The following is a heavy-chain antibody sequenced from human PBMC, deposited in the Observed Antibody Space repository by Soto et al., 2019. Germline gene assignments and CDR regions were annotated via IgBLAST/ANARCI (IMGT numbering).Heavy chain of an antibody. CDR3: AGLQSMRLSGLDP. Sequence: PSETLSLTCTVSGDSISSNSFYWGWIRQPPGEGLEWIGYIYYSGSTYYNPSLKSRVTISVDTSKNQFSLKLSSVTAADTAVYYCAGLQSMRLSGLDPWGQGTLVTVSS. CDR2: IYYSGST. D-gene: IGHD3-16*02. V-gene: IGHV4-30-4*08. J-gene: IGHJ5*02. CDR1: GDSISSNSFY.